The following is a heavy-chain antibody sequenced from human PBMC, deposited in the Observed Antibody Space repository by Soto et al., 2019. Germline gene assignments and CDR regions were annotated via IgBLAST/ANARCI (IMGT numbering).Heavy chain of an antibody. Sequence: QVQLVQSGAEVKKPGASVKVSCKASDYTFSTYGISWVRQAPGQGLEWMGWISAYNGDTETNYAQKFQGRVTMTTDTSTSAAYMELRNLRSDDTAVYYCAREAAVMAAAGPDYWGQGTLVTVSS. CDR3: AREAAVMAAAGPDY. CDR2: ISAYNGDTET. J-gene: IGHJ4*02. D-gene: IGHD6-13*01. V-gene: IGHV1-18*01. CDR1: DYTFSTYG.